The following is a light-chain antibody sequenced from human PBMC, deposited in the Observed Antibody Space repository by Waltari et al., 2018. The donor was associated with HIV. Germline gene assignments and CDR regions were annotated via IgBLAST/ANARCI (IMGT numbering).Light chain of an antibody. V-gene: IGLV1-44*01. CDR3: TTWDDRLNALV. CDR1: RSNIGSNT. CDR2: SNN. Sequence: QSVLTQPPSASGTPGQTVTISCSGSRSNIGSNTVNWYQHLPGTAPKLLIYSNNVRPSGVPDRFSGFKSGTSAFLAISGLQSQDEADYYCTTWDDRLNALVFGGGTEVTVL. J-gene: IGLJ3*02.